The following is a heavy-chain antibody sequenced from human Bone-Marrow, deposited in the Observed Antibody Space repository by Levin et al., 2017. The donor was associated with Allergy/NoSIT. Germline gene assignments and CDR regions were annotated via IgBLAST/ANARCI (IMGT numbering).Heavy chain of an antibody. Sequence: SGGSLRLSCAASGITFSSYAMGWVRQAPGKGLEWVSGISVSGGSTYYGDSVKGRFTITRDNTKNTLYLQMNSLRGEDTAVYYCASSSGWCHYWGQGTLVTVSS. J-gene: IGHJ4*02. CDR3: ASSSGWCHY. CDR2: ISVSGGST. V-gene: IGHV3-23*01. CDR1: GITFSSYA. D-gene: IGHD6-19*01.